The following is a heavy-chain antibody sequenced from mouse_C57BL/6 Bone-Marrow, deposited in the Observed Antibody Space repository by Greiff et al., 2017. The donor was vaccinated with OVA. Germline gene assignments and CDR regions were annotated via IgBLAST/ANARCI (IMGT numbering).Heavy chain of an antibody. J-gene: IGHJ1*03. CDR2: ISDGGSYT. V-gene: IGHV5-4*03. CDR1: GFTFSSYA. CDR3: ARSIYYGYDWYFDV. D-gene: IGHD2-2*01. Sequence: EVKVVESGGGLVKPGGSLKLSCAASGFTFSSYAMSWVRQTPEKRLEWVATISDGGSYTYYPDNVKGRFTISRDNAKNNLYLQMSHLKSEETAMYYCARSIYYGYDWYFDVWGTGTTVTVSS.